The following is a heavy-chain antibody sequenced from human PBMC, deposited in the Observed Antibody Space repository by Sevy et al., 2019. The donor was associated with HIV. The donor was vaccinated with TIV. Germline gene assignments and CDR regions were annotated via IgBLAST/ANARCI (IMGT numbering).Heavy chain of an antibody. J-gene: IGHJ5*02. Sequence: ASVKVSCKASGGTFSSYAISWVRQAPGQGLEWMGGIIPIFGTANYAQKFQGRVTITADESTSTAYMELGSLRSEDTAVYYCAREDGYYYGSGSYLNWFDPWGQGTLVTVSS. D-gene: IGHD3-10*01. CDR2: IIPIFGTA. V-gene: IGHV1-69*13. CDR1: GGTFSSYA. CDR3: AREDGYYYGSGSYLNWFDP.